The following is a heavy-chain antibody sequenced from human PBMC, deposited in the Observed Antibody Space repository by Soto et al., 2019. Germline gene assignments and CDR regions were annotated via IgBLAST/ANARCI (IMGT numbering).Heavy chain of an antibody. CDR1: GFPFSSYG. D-gene: IGHD6-6*01. CDR3: AKGVVSARLFHFDY. J-gene: IGHJ4*02. Sequence: GGSLRLSCAASGFPFSSYGMSWVRPAPGKGLEWVAVICYSGGSKYYADSVKGRFTISRDNSKNTLYLQMNSLRAEDTAVYYCAKGVVSARLFHFDYWGQGTLVTVSS. V-gene: IGHV3-30*18. CDR2: ICYSGGSK.